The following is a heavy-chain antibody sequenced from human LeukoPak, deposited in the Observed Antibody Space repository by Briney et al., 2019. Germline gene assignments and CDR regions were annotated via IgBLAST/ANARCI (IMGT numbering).Heavy chain of an antibody. V-gene: IGHV3-30*18. CDR3: AKTMTTVTTYLDY. D-gene: IGHD4-17*01. CDR2: ISYDGSNK. Sequence: PGGSLRLSCAASGFTFSSYGMHWVRQAPGKGLEWVAAISYDGSNKYYADSVKGRFTISGDNSKNTLYLQMNSLRAEDTAVYYCAKTMTTVTTYLDYWGQGTLVTVSS. CDR1: GFTFSSYG. J-gene: IGHJ4*02.